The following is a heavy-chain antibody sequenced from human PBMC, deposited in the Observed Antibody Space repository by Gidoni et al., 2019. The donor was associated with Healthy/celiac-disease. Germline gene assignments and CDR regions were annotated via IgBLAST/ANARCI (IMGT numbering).Heavy chain of an antibody. Sequence: QVQLVKSGAEVKKPGYSVKVSCKAAGGTFSSYAISWVRQAPGQVLEWIGGIIPIFGTSNYAQKFPGRVTITADESTSTAYMELSSLRSEDTAVYYCARVREGAYCGGDCSPGAFDILGQGTMVTVSS. CDR2: IIPIFGTS. D-gene: IGHD2-21*01. J-gene: IGHJ3*02. CDR3: ARVREGAYCGGDCSPGAFDI. CDR1: GGTFSSYA. V-gene: IGHV1-69*01.